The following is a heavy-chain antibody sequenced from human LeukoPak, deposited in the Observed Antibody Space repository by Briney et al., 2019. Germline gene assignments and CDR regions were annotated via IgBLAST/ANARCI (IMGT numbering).Heavy chain of an antibody. Sequence: PGGSLRLSCAASGFTFSTYWMTWVRQAPGKGLEWVANIRQGGNEKYYMDSVKGRFTISRDNSKNTLYLQMNSLRAEDTAVYYCASRVYSSSWSIDYWGQGTLVTVPS. J-gene: IGHJ4*02. CDR3: ASRVYSSSWSIDY. CDR2: IRQGGNEK. D-gene: IGHD6-13*01. V-gene: IGHV3-7*02. CDR1: GFTFSTYW.